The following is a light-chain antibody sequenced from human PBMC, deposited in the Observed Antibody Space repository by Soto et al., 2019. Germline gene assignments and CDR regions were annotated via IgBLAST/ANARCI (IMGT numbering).Light chain of an antibody. CDR1: QDSNNY. CDR2: VAT. CDR3: EQFGCLTFI. V-gene: IGKV1-33*01. Sequence: DIKMTQSPSSLSASVGDRVTSTCQASQDSNNYLNWYQQKPGQAPTLLIYVATGLEVGVPSRFSGSGSGTHFTLTISSLQPEDIAAYYCEQFGCLTFIFGQGTRLEI. J-gene: IGKJ5*01.